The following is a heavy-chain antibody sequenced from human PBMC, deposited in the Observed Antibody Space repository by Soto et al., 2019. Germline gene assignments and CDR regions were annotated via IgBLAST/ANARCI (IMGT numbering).Heavy chain of an antibody. V-gene: IGHV1-18*01. CDR2: ISAYNGNT. D-gene: IGHD3-22*01. CDR1: GYTFTSYG. Sequence: ASVKVSCKASGYTFTSYGISWVRQAPGQGLEWMGWISAYNGNTNYAQKLQGRVTMTTDTSTSTAYMELRSLRSDDTAVYYCARDATTLTYYYDSSGYRNFDCWGQGTLVTVSS. J-gene: IGHJ4*02. CDR3: ARDATTLTYYYDSSGYRNFDC.